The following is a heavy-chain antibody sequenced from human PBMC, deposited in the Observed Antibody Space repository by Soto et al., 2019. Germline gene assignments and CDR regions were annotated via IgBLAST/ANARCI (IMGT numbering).Heavy chain of an antibody. CDR3: ARMASAATLNWFDP. J-gene: IGHJ5*02. CDR2: INAGNGDT. V-gene: IGHV1-3*01. CDR1: GYSFTSYC. D-gene: IGHD6-13*01. Sequence: ASVKVSCKASGYSFTSYCVHWVRQAPGQRLEWMGRINAGNGDTEHPQKFQGRVTITRDTSANTAYMELSRLRSEDTAVYYCARMASAATLNWFDPWGQGTLVTVSS.